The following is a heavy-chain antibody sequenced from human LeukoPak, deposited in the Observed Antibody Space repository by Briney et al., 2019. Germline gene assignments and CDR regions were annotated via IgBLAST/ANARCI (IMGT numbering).Heavy chain of an antibody. J-gene: IGHJ5*02. CDR1: GFTFNNAW. Sequence: GGSLRLSCAASGFTFNNAWMNWVRQAPGKGLEWVGRIKSKSVGGTTDYAAPVKGRFTISRDDSKNTVYLQMNSLKIEDTAVYYCTSHAAFDPWGQGTLVTVSS. CDR2: IKSKSVGGTT. CDR3: TSHAAFDP. V-gene: IGHV3-15*01.